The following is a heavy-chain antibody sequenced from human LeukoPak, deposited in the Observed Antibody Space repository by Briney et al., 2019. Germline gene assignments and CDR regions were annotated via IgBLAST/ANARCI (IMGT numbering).Heavy chain of an antibody. CDR1: GGTFSSYA. J-gene: IGHJ6*04. D-gene: IGHD4-17*01. CDR3: ARDPLNDYGDYYGMDV. CDR2: IIPIFGTA. Sequence: SVKVSCKASGGTFSSYATSWVRQAPGQGLEWTGGIIPIFGTANYAQKFQGRVTITADESTSTAYMELSSLRSEDTAVYYCARDPLNDYGDYYGMDVWGKGTTVTVSS. V-gene: IGHV1-69*01.